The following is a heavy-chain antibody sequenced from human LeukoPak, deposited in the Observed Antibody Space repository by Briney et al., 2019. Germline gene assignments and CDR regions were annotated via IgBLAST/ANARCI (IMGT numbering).Heavy chain of an antibody. CDR1: GGSISSSSYY. V-gene: IGHV4-39*01. CDR2: IYYSGST. Sequence: SETLSLTCTVSGGSISSSSYYWGWIRQPPGKGLEWSGSIYYSGSTYYDPSLKSRVTISVDTSKNQFSLKLSSVTASDTAVYYCARQGWFGELLSPLDYWGQGTLVTVSS. J-gene: IGHJ4*02. CDR3: ARQGWFGELLSPLDY. D-gene: IGHD3-10*01.